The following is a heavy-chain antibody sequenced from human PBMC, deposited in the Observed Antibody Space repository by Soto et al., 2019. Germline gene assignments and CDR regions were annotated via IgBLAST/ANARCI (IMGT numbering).Heavy chain of an antibody. J-gene: IGHJ4*02. V-gene: IGHV3-23*01. CDR3: AKTGGYSYGRFYFDY. CDR2: ISGSGGST. CDR1: GFTFSSYA. D-gene: IGHD5-18*01. Sequence: GGSLRLSCAASGFTFSSYAMSWVRQAPGKGLEWVSAISGSGGSTYYADSVKGRFTISRDNSKNTLYLLMNSLRAEDTAVYYCAKTGGYSYGRFYFDYWGQGTLVTVSS.